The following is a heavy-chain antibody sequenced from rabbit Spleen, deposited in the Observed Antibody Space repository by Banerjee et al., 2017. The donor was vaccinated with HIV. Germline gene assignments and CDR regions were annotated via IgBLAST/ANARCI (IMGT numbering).Heavy chain of an antibody. Sequence: EQLVESGGGLVQPGGSLKLSCKASGFDFSRYGVSWVRQAPGKGLEWIGYIDPVFTTTYFANWVNGRFTISSHYAQNTLYLQLNSLTAADTATYLCARDGSGRGADFNLWGQGTLVTVS. D-gene: IGHD4-1*01. CDR2: IDPVFTTT. J-gene: IGHJ4*01. CDR1: GFDFSRYG. V-gene: IGHV1S47*01. CDR3: ARDGSGRGADFNL.